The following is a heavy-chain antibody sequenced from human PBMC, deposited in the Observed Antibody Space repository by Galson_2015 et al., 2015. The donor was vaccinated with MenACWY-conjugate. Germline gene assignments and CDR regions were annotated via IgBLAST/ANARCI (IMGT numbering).Heavy chain of an antibody. CDR1: GGSISSYY. V-gene: IGHV4-59*01. Sequence: LSLTCTVSGGSISSYYWSRIRQPPGKGLEWIGYIYYNGGTDYNPSLKSRVTLSLDMSKNQFSLRLSSVTAADTAVYYCARHYNYDTSDYVTDPWGRGTLVTVSS. J-gene: IGHJ5*02. CDR3: ARHYNYDTSDYVTDP. D-gene: IGHD3-22*01. CDR2: IYYNGGT.